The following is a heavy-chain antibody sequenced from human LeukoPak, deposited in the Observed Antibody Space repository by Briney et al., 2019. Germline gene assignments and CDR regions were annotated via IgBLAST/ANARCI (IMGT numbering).Heavy chain of an antibody. CDR1: GGSFRGYY. V-gene: IGHV4-34*01. D-gene: IGHD3-3*01. Sequence: PSEPLSLTCAVYGGSFRGYYWSWIRQPPGKGLEWIGEINHSGSTNYNPSLKSRVTISVDTSKNQFSLKLSSVTAADTAVYYCARGSPRITIFGVVIIGGNWFDPWGQGTLVTVSS. CDR3: ARGSPRITIFGVVIIGGNWFDP. CDR2: INHSGST. J-gene: IGHJ5*02.